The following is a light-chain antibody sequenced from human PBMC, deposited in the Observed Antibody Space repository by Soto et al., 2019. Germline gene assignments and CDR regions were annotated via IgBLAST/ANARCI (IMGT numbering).Light chain of an antibody. CDR1: SSDVGAYNS. J-gene: IGLJ3*02. V-gene: IGLV2-11*01. CDR3: CSYAGRYTLM. Sequence: QSALTQPRSVSGSPGQSVAISCAGTSSDVGAYNSVSWYQQHPGKAPKLMIYDVTERPSGVPDRFSGSKSGNTASLTISGLQAEDEADYFCCSYAGRYTLMFGGGTKLTVL. CDR2: DVT.